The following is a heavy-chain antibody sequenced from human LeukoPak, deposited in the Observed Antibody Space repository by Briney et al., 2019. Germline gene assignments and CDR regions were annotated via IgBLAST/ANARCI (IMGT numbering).Heavy chain of an antibody. J-gene: IGHJ4*02. CDR2: ISTNGDIT. CDR3: VKDRGRFYNPFDC. D-gene: IGHD1-14*01. V-gene: IGHV3-64D*06. Sequence: PRGSLRLSCSASGFTFSSYAMHWVRQAPGKGLEYVSAISTNGDITFSADTVGGIFTPSRDNSNNTQYLQMSRLRDEDTVVYYSVKDRGRFYNPFDCWGQGTLVTVSS. CDR1: GFTFSSYA.